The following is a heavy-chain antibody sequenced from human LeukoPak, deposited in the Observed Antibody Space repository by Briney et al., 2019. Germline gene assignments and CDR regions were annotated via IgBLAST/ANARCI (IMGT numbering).Heavy chain of an antibody. J-gene: IGHJ4*02. CDR2: MNSGGDT. Sequence: GGSLRLSCAASGFTFSSYAMSWVRHAPGKGLELVSSMNSGGDTYYADSVKGRFTISRDNSKNTLYLQMNSLRAEDTAVYYCVKDWRNEANCGGDCLESWGQGTLVTVSS. V-gene: IGHV3-23*01. D-gene: IGHD2-21*02. CDR1: GFTFSSYA. CDR3: VKDWRNEANCGGDCLES.